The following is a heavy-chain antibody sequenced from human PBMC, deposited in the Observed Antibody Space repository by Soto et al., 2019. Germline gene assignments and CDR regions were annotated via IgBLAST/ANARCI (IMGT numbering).Heavy chain of an antibody. CDR1: GGSISSGGYY. CDR2: IYYSGST. J-gene: IGHJ6*03. D-gene: IGHD4-4*01. CDR3: AREKVRDYSKTKDGGEVYYMDV. Sequence: SETLSLTCTVSGGSISSGGYYWSWIRQHPGKGLEWIGYIYYSGSTYYNPSLKSRVTISVDTSKNQFSLKLSSVTAADTAVYYCAREKVRDYSKTKDGGEVYYMDVWGKGTTVTVSS. V-gene: IGHV4-31*03.